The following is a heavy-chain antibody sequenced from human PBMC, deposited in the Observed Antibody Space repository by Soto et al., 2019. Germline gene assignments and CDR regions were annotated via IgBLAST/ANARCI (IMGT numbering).Heavy chain of an antibody. CDR2: ISGYNGKT. CDR3: AYDSSGYPIRYFEP. Sequence: ASVKVSCKASGYSFTRYGISWVRQAPGQGLEWMGWISGYNGKTKYAQKLQGRVSMTTDTSTGTAYMELRSLGSEDTAVYYCAYDSSGYPIRYFEPWGRGTLVTVSS. V-gene: IGHV1-18*01. D-gene: IGHD3-22*01. J-gene: IGHJ2*01. CDR1: GYSFTRYG.